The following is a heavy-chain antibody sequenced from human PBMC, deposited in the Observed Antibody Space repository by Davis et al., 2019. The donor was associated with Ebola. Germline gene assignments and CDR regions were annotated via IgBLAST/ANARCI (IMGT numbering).Heavy chain of an antibody. D-gene: IGHD3-3*01. J-gene: IGHJ4*02. V-gene: IGHV3-74*01. CDR1: GFTFSNYW. CDR3: AGGFGVVTPDY. Sequence: GESLKISCVVSGFTFSNYWMHWVRQAPGKGLVWVSRIKSDGSTKSYADSVKGRFTISRDNAKNSLYLQMNSLRDEDTAVYYCAGGFGVVTPDYWGQGTLVTVAS. CDR2: IKSDGSTK.